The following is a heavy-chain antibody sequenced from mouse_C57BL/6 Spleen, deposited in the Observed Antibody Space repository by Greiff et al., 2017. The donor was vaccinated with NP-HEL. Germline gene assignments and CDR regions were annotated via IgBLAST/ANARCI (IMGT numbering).Heavy chain of an antibody. CDR2: ISSGSSTI. J-gene: IGHJ2*01. Sequence: EVMLVESGGGLVKPGGSLKLSCAASGFTFSDYGMHWVRQAPEKGLEWVAYISSGSSTIYYADTVKGRFTISRDNAKNTLFLQMTSLRSEDTAMYYCARQPRVTTYYFDYWGQGTTLTVSA. CDR1: GFTFSDYG. CDR3: ARQPRVTTYYFDY. V-gene: IGHV5-17*01. D-gene: IGHD2-5*01.